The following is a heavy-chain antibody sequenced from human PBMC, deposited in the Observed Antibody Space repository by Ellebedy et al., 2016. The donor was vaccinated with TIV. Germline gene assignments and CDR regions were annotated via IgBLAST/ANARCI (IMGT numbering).Heavy chain of an antibody. D-gene: IGHD6-25*01. V-gene: IGHV4-31*03. CDR3: ARGSSSVWTWFDP. J-gene: IGHJ5*02. Sequence: LRLSXTVSGGSISSGTYSWSWIRQHPGKGLEWIGFIYFSGNTYYNPSLKSRTTISLDSSENHFSLKLTSVTAADTAVYYCARGSSSVWTWFDPWGQGSLVTVSS. CDR2: IYFSGNT. CDR1: GGSISSGTYS.